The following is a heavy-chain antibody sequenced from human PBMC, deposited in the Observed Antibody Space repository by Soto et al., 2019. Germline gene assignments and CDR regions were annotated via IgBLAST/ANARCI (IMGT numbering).Heavy chain of an antibody. CDR2: IWYDGRNK. CDR3: ARDSTHDYGDYGPAY. V-gene: IGHV3-33*01. Sequence: QVQLVESGGGVVQPGRSLRLSCAASGFTFSSYGMHWVRQAPGKGLEWVAVIWYDGRNKYYVDSVKGRFTISRDNSKNTLYLQMNSLRAEDTAVYYCARDSTHDYGDYGPAYWGQGTLVTVSS. D-gene: IGHD4-17*01. CDR1: GFTFSSYG. J-gene: IGHJ4*02.